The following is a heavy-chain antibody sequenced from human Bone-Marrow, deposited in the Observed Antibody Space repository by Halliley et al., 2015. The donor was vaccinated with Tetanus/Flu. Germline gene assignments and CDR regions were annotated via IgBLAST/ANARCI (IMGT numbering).Heavy chain of an antibody. V-gene: IGHV4-59*01. Sequence: TLSLTCTVSGGSISSYYWSWIRQPPGKGLEWIGYIYYSGSTNYNPSLKSRVTISIDTSENQFSLKLSSVTAGDTAVYYCARRGYSYGYYYLDYWGQGALVTVSS. CDR1: GGSISSYY. CDR2: IYYSGST. J-gene: IGHJ4*02. CDR3: ARRGYSYGYYYLDY. D-gene: IGHD5-18*01.